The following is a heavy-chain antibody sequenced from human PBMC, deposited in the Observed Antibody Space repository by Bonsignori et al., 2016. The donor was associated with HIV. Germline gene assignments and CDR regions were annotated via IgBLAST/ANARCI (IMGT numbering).Heavy chain of an antibody. J-gene: IGHJ1*01. D-gene: IGHD1/OR15-1a*01. CDR2: INPSGDST. CDR3: ARDIGTKPFQH. V-gene: IGHV1-46*01. Sequence: WVRQAPGQGLEWMGIINPSGDSTSYAQKFQGRVTMTRDTSTSTVYMELSSLRSEDTAVYYCARDIGTKPFQHWGQGTLVTVSS.